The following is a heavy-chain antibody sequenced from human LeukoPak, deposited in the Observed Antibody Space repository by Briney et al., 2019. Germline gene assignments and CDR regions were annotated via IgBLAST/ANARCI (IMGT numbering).Heavy chain of an antibody. V-gene: IGHV4-59*05. CDR1: GGSISGYY. Sequence: PSETLSLTCTVSGGSISGYYWSWIRQPPGKGLEWIGSIYYSGSTYYNPSLKSRVTISEDTSKNQFSLKLSSVTAADTAVYYCARLLVVRGLDYWGQGTLVTVSS. D-gene: IGHD2-15*01. CDR3: ARLLVVRGLDY. CDR2: IYYSGST. J-gene: IGHJ4*02.